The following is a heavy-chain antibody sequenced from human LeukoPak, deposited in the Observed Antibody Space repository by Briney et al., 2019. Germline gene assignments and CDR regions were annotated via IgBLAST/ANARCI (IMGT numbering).Heavy chain of an antibody. CDR2: ISWNSGSI. CDR1: GFTFDDYA. V-gene: IGHV3-9*01. J-gene: IGHJ4*02. D-gene: IGHD2-2*01. CDR3: AKGYCSSTSCYVYYFDY. Sequence: GGSLRLSCAASGFTFDDYAMHWVRQAPGKGLEWVSGISWNSGSIGYADSVKGRFTISRDNAKNSLCLQMNSLRAEDTALYYCAKGYCSSTSCYVYYFDYWGQGTLVTVSS.